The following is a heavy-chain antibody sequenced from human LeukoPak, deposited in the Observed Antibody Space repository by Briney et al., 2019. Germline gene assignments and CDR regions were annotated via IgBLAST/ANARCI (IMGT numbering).Heavy chain of an antibody. J-gene: IGHJ4*02. CDR2: IYYSGST. CDR1: GGSISSYY. CDR3: ARGPQYYYGSGSYLGGYFDY. Sequence: SETLSLTCTVSGGSISSYYWSWIRQPPGKGLEWIGCIYYSGSTNYNPSLKSRVTISVDTSKNQFSLKLSSVTAADTAVYYCARGPQYYYGSGSYLGGYFDYWGQGTLVTVSS. V-gene: IGHV4-59*01. D-gene: IGHD3-10*01.